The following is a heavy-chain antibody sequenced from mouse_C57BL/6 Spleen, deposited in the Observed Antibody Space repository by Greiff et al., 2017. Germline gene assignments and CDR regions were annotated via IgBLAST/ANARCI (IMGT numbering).Heavy chain of an antibody. J-gene: IGHJ4*01. CDR3: ASLITTVAYYYAMDY. CDR1: GFNIKNTY. V-gene: IGHV14-3*01. Sequence: EVQLQQSVAELVRPGASVKLSCTASGFNIKNTYMHWVKQRPEQGLEWIGRIDPANGNTKYAPKFQGKATLTADTSSNTAYLQLSSLTSEDTAIYYCASLITTVAYYYAMDYWGQGTSVTVSS. CDR2: IDPANGNT. D-gene: IGHD1-1*01.